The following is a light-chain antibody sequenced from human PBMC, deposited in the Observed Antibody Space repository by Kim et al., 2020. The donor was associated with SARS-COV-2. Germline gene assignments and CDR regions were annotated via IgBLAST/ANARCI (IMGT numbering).Light chain of an antibody. Sequence: GAGGTITGRASQSISTWLVWYQQKPGTAPKILIYQASSLESGVPLRCSGSGAGTEYTLTISSLQPYEFATYSCQHYNTYSWTFGQGTKVDIK. CDR2: QAS. CDR3: QHYNTYSWT. CDR1: QSISTW. J-gene: IGKJ1*01. V-gene: IGKV1-5*03.